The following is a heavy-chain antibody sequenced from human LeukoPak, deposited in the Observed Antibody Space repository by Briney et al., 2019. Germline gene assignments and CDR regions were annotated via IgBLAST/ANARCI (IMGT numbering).Heavy chain of an antibody. CDR1: GYTFTGYY. D-gene: IGHD3-10*01. CDR3: ARELEVRGVISRNY. J-gene: IGHJ4*02. Sequence: GASVKVSCKASGYTFTGYYMHWVRQAPGQGLEWMGWINPNSGGTNYAQKFQGRVTMTRDTSISTAYMELSRLRSDDTAVYYCARELEVRGVISRNYWGQGTLVTVSS. V-gene: IGHV1-2*02. CDR2: INPNSGGT.